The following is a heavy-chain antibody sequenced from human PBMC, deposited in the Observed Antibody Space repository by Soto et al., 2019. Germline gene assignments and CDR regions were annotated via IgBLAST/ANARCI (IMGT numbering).Heavy chain of an antibody. Sequence: EVQLLDSGGGWVQPGGSLRLSCVASGFVFSDYAMSWVRQAPGKGLEGVSAISAGGSDTYYADSVKGRFTVSRVNSERTLYLPMNTLRAEDTAIYYCASVPIWCGSSSCYTEGFDSWGQGTLVTVSS. V-gene: IGHV3-23*01. J-gene: IGHJ4*02. CDR2: ISAGGSDT. CDR1: GFVFSDYA. D-gene: IGHD2-2*01. CDR3: ASVPIWCGSSSCYTEGFDS.